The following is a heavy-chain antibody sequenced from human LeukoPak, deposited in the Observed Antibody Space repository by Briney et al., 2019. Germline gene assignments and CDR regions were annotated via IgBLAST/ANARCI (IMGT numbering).Heavy chain of an antibody. Sequence: KSGGSLRLSCAASGFTFSIYNMNWVRQAPGKGLEWVSSISSSSSYIYYADSVKGRFTISRDNAKNSLYLQMNSLRAEDTAVYYCARGSMVTAMGAFDIWGQGTMVTVSS. D-gene: IGHD2-21*02. V-gene: IGHV3-21*01. CDR3: ARGSMVTAMGAFDI. CDR2: ISSSSSYI. J-gene: IGHJ3*02. CDR1: GFTFSIYN.